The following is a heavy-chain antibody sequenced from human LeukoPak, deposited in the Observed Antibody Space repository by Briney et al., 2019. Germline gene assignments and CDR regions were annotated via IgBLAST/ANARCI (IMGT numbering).Heavy chain of an antibody. D-gene: IGHD6-6*01. V-gene: IGHV1-69*05. Sequence: SVKVSCKASGYTFSDYYMHWVRQAPGQGLEWMGGIISIFGTANYAQKFQGRVTITTDESTSTAYMELSSLRSEDTAVYYCARGIAARPNYYYYYMDVWGKGATVTVSS. CDR3: ARGIAARPNYYYYYMDV. CDR1: GYTFSDYY. CDR2: IISIFGTA. J-gene: IGHJ6*03.